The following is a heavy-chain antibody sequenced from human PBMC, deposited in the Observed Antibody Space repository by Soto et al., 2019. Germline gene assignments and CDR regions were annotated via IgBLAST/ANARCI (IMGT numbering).Heavy chain of an antibody. CDR3: ARDWGAPGRGSALGYYYHFGMDV. Sequence: EVQLVESGGGLVQPGGSLRLSCAASGFTFSTYWMNWVRQAPGKGLQWGANIKEDGSEEYYVDSVKGRFTISRDNAKNSLYLDMNSLRGEDTAVYYCARDWGAPGRGSALGYYYHFGMDVWGQGTTVTVPS. D-gene: IGHD3-16*01. CDR1: GFTFSTYW. J-gene: IGHJ6*02. CDR2: IKEDGSEE. V-gene: IGHV3-7*05.